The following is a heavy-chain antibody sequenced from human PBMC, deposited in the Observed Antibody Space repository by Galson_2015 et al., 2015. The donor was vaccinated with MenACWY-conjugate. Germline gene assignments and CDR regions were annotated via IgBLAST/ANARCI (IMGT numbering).Heavy chain of an antibody. V-gene: IGHV4-34*01. J-gene: IGHJ1*01. CDR1: GGSFSGSY. D-gene: IGHD5-18*01. CDR2: INHSGST. CDR3: TRGPDTAMVPKKYFQH. Sequence: SETLSLTCTVYGGSFSGSYWSWVRQPQGRGWSGLGEINHSGSTNYNPSLKSRVTISVDTSKNHFSLNLNSVTAADTAVYFCTRGPDTAMVPKKYFQHWGQGTLVTVSS.